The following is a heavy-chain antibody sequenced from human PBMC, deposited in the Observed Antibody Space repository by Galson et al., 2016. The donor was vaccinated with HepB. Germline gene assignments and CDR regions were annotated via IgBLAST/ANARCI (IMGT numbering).Heavy chain of an antibody. V-gene: IGHV1-3*01. J-gene: IGHJ4*02. Sequence: SVKVSCKASGYTFTSYAMHWVRQAPGQRLEWMGWINAGNGNTNFSQKFQGRVTITRDTSASTAYMELSSLRSEDTAVYYCARSGKRMVVTAPIDYWGQGTLVTVSS. CDR2: INAGNGNT. CDR1: GYTFTSYA. D-gene: IGHD2-21*02. CDR3: ARSGKRMVVTAPIDY.